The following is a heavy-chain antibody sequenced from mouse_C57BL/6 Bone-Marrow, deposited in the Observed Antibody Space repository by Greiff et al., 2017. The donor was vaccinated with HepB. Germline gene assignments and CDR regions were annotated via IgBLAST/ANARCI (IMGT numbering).Heavy chain of an antibody. V-gene: IGHV1-62-2*01. CDR1: GYTFTEYT. J-gene: IGHJ4*01. Sequence: VMLVESGAELVKPGASVKLSCKASGYTFTEYTIHWVKQRSGQGLEWIGWFYPGSGSIKYNEKFKDKATLTADKSSSTVYMELSRLTSEDSAVYFCARHVYYYGSRGAMDYWGQGTSVTVSS. D-gene: IGHD1-1*01. CDR2: FYPGSGSI. CDR3: ARHVYYYGSRGAMDY.